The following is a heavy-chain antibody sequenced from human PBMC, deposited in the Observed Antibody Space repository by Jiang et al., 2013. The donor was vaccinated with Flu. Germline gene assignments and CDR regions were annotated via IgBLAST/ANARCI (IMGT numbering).Heavy chain of an antibody. D-gene: IGHD3/OR15-3a*01. Sequence: SCKASGYTFNNYGIGWVRQAPGQGLEWVGWLNIYSGEANYGQNFQGRVTVTADTTTSTAYMEVRSLRSDDTAMYYCARDWNFIYDFWGQGTLITVSS. V-gene: IGHV1-18*01. CDR3: ARDWNFIYDF. CDR2: LNIYSGEA. CDR1: GYTFNNYG. J-gene: IGHJ4*02.